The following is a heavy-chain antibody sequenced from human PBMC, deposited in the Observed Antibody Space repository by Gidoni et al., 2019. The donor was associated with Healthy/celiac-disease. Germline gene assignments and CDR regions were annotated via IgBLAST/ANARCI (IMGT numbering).Heavy chain of an antibody. CDR2: IYYSGST. CDR1: GGSISSYY. D-gene: IGHD1-26*01. CDR3: ARDPQSVVGATNYYSYYGMDV. J-gene: IGHJ6*02. Sequence: QVQLQESGPGLVKPSATLYLTCTVSGGSISSYYWRWIRQPPGKGLEWIGYIYYSGSTNYNPSLTSRVTISGDTSKNQFSLKLSSVTAADTAVYYCARDPQSVVGATNYYSYYGMDVWGQGTTVTVSS. V-gene: IGHV4-59*01.